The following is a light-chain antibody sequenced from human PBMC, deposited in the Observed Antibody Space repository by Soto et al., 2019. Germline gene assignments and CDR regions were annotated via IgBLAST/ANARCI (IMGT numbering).Light chain of an antibody. CDR2: EVN. V-gene: IGLV2-14*01. CDR3: ASHTSMSTL. CDR1: SSDVGASNY. J-gene: IGLJ2*01. Sequence: QFVLTQPASVSGSPGQSITISCIGSSSDVGASNYVSWFQHHPGQVPQVLIYEVNNRPSGISSRFSGSKSGNTASLTISGLQPEDEADYYCASHTSMSTLFGGGTKLTVL.